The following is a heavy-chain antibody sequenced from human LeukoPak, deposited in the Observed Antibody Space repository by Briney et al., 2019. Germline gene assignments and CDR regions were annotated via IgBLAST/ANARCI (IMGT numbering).Heavy chain of an antibody. CDR3: AGYCSGGSCYFYYYYGMDV. V-gene: IGHV1-69*13. CDR1: GGTFSSYA. J-gene: IGHJ6*02. D-gene: IGHD2-15*01. CDR2: IIPIFGTA. Sequence: GASVKVSCTASGGTFSSYAISWVRQAPGQGLEWMGGIIPIFGTANYAQKFQGRVTITADESTSTAYMELSSLRSEDTAVYYCAGYCSGGSCYFYYYYGMDVWGQGTTATVSS.